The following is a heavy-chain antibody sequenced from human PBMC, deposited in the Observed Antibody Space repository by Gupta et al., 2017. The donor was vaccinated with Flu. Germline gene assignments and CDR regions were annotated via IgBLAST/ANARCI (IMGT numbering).Heavy chain of an antibody. CDR3: ARDLRPTRFDY. CDR2: ISYDGSNK. J-gene: IGHJ4*02. V-gene: IGHV3-30-3*01. Sequence: QVQLVESGGGVVQPGRSLRLSCAASGFTFSSYAMHWVRQAPGKGLEWVAVISYDGSNKYYADSVKGRFTISRDNSKNTLYLQMNSLRAEDTAVYYCARDLRPTRFDYWGQGTLVTVSS. CDR1: GFTFSSYA. D-gene: IGHD3-10*01.